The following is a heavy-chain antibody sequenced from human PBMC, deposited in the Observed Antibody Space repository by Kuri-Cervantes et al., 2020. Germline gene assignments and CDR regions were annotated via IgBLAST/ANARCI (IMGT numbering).Heavy chain of an antibody. CDR2: IWYDGSNK. Sequence: GGSLRLSCAASGFTFSSYGMHWVRQAPGKGLEWVAVIWYDGSNKYYADSVKGRFTISRDNSKNTLYLQMNSLRAEDTAVYYCAKGDYYGSGSLYYFDYWGQGSLVTVSS. CDR3: AKGDYYGSGSLYYFDY. V-gene: IGHV3-33*06. D-gene: IGHD3-10*01. J-gene: IGHJ4*02. CDR1: GFTFSSYG.